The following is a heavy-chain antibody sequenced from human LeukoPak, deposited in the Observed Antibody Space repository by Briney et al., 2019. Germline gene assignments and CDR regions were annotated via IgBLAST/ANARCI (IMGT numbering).Heavy chain of an antibody. CDR2: ITWDSGTI. V-gene: IGHV3-9*01. Sequence: PGRSLRLSCEASGFSLGDYAMRWVRQIPGKGLEWVSGITWDSGTIDYAGSVRGRFTISRDNAKNSLYLQMNTLRPEDTAIYYCAKGKSIASLWYMDVWGKGTTVIVSS. CDR3: AKGKSIASLWYMDV. J-gene: IGHJ6*03. D-gene: IGHD2-2*01. CDR1: GFSLGDYA.